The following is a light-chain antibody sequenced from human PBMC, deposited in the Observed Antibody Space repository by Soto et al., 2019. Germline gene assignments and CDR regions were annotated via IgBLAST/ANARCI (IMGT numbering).Light chain of an antibody. Sequence: SYELTQPPSVSLAPGQTARITCGGNNIESKSVHWYQQKPGQAPALVVYDDSDRPSGIPERFSGSSSGNTATLTISRVEAGDEADYFCQVWDTTTTHRVFGGGTKLTVL. CDR3: QVWDTTTTHRV. J-gene: IGLJ2*01. CDR1: NIESKS. V-gene: IGLV3-21*02. CDR2: DDS.